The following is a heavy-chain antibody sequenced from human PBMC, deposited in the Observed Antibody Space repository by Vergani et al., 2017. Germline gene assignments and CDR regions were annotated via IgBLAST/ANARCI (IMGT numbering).Heavy chain of an antibody. CDR3: ASREGDY. CDR2: INHSGST. D-gene: IGHD1-26*01. CDR1: GGSFSGYY. Sequence: QVQLQQWGAGLLKPSETLPLTCAVYGGSFSGYYWSWIRQPPGKGLEWIGEINHSGSTNYNPSLKSRVTISVDTSKNRFSLKLSSVTAADTAVYYCASREGDYWGQGTLVTVSS. V-gene: IGHV4-34*01. J-gene: IGHJ4*02.